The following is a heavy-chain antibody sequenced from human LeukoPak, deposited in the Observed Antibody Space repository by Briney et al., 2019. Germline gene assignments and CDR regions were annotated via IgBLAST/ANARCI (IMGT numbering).Heavy chain of an antibody. CDR3: ARTGSTGGY. J-gene: IGHJ4*02. V-gene: IGHV4-61*01. CDR2: IHYSGST. CDR1: DGSVSGGNYY. D-gene: IGHD1-1*01. Sequence: SETLSLTCTVSDGSVSGGNYYCRWTRQSPGKGLEWIGYIHYSGSTVYNPSLKSRVTMSIDTSKNQFSLNPSSVTAADTAVYYCARTGSTGGYWGQGTLVTVSS.